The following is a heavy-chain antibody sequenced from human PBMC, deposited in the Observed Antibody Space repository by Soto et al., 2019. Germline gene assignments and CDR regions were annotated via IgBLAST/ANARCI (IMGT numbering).Heavy chain of an antibody. CDR2: INYVGTT. CDR1: GGSIITNDYW. J-gene: IGHJ4*02. CDR3: ARQIGGGSWSFDH. Sequence: SETLSLTCSVSGGSIITNDYWWGWIRQPPGKGLEYIGSINYVGTTYYYPSLKSRVTISVDTSKNQFSLRLNSVTAADTAVYYCARQIGGGSWSFDHWGQGTLVTVSS. V-gene: IGHV4-39*01. D-gene: IGHD3-16*01.